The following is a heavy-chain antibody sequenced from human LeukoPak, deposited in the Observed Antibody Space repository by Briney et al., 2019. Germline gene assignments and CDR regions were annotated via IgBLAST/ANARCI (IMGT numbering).Heavy chain of an antibody. V-gene: IGHV3-9*01. D-gene: IGHD3-9*01. Sequence: GGSLRLSCTASGFTFAHFAMHWVRQAPGKGLEWVSRINWNSGSIHYADSVRGRFTISRDNGKNSLYLEMSSLRPEDTALYFCTKGFRTDYDILTGTYNYYYMDVWGSGTAVTVSS. CDR2: INWNSGSI. J-gene: IGHJ6*03. CDR3: TKGFRTDYDILTGTYNYYYMDV. CDR1: GFTFAHFA.